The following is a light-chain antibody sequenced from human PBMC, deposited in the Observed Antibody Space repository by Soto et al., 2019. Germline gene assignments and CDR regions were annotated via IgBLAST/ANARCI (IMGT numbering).Light chain of an antibody. CDR2: DAS. V-gene: IGKV1-5*01. Sequence: IQMTQSPSTLSASVGDRVTITCRASQSLNNDLAWYQQKPGKAPNLLTYDASTLERGVPSRFSGTGSGTEFTLAINSLQPDDFATYYCQQYHRSSITFGQGTRLEIK. J-gene: IGKJ5*01. CDR1: QSLNND. CDR3: QQYHRSSIT.